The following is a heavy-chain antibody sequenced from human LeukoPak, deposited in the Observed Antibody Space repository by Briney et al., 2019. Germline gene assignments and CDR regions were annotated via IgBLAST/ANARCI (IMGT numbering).Heavy chain of an antibody. D-gene: IGHD2-2*01. CDR1: GFTFSGSA. CDR2: IRSKANSYAT. V-gene: IGHV3-73*01. CDR3: TRLSYSSTPRDY. Sequence: GGSLRLSCAASGFTFSGSAMHWVRQASGKGLEWVGRIRSKANSYATAYAASVKGRFTISRDDSKNTAYLQMNSLKTEDTAVYYCTRLSYSSTPRDYWGQRTLVTVSS. J-gene: IGHJ4*02.